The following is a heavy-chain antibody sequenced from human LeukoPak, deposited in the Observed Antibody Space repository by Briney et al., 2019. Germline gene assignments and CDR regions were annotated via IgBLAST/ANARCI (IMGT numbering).Heavy chain of an antibody. D-gene: IGHD3-22*01. CDR2: ISWNSGSI. Sequence: GGSLRLSCAASGFTFDDYAMHWVRQAPGKGLEWVSGISWNSGSIGYADSVKGRFTISRDNAKNSLHLQMNSLRAEDTALYYCAKDSKYDSSGFFDYWGQGTLVTVSS. CDR3: AKDSKYDSSGFFDY. CDR1: GFTFDDYA. V-gene: IGHV3-9*01. J-gene: IGHJ4*02.